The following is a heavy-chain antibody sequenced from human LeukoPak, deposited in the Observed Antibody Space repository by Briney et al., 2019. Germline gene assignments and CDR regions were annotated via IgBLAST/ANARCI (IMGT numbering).Heavy chain of an antibody. D-gene: IGHD4-23*01. CDR1: GGSISSYY. Sequence: SETLSLTCTVSGGSISSYYWSWIRQPPGKGLEWVGYIYYSGSTNYNPSLKSRVTISVDTSKNQFSLKLSSVTAADTAVYYCATLYDYGGPLGNWGQGTLVTVSS. CDR2: IYYSGST. V-gene: IGHV4-59*08. CDR3: ATLYDYGGPLGN. J-gene: IGHJ4*02.